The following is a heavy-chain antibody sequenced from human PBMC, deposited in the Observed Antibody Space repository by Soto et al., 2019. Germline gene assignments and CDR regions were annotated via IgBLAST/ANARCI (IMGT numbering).Heavy chain of an antibody. J-gene: IGHJ5*02. V-gene: IGHV4-30-2*01. Sequence: SETLSLTCAVSGGSISSGGYSWSWIRQPPGKGLEWIGYIYHSGSTYYNPSLKSRVTISVDRSKNQFSLKLSSVTAADTAVYYCARGYCSGGSCRRNWFDPWGQGTLVTVSS. CDR3: ARGYCSGGSCRRNWFDP. CDR1: GGSISSGGYS. D-gene: IGHD2-15*01. CDR2: IYHSGST.